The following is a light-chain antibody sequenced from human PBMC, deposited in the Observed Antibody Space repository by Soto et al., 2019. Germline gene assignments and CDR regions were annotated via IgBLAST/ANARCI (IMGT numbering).Light chain of an antibody. Sequence: DMQLKKYTPFLSASVGTRVTITCRASQGISSYLVWYQQKPGKAPKLLIYAATTLQSGVPSRFSGSESGTEFTLTISILQPEHFATYYFQQLNTYPLTLVGGTKV. J-gene: IGKJ4*01. V-gene: IGKV1-9*01. CDR2: AAT. CDR3: QQLNTYPLT. CDR1: QGISSY.